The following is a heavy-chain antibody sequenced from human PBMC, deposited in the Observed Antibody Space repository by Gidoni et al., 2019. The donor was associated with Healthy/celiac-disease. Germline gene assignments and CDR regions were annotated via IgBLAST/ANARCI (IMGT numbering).Heavy chain of an antibody. D-gene: IGHD5-12*01. CDR3: ARGSPVDIVATIPSDYYYGMDV. Sequence: EVQLVESGGGVVRPGGALRLDCAASGFTCDDYGRSWGRQGPGKGLDWFSGINWNGGSTGYAASVKGRFTISRDNSKNSLYLQMNSLRAEDTALYYCARGSPVDIVATIPSDYYYGMDVWGQGTTVTVSS. CDR1: GFTCDDYG. V-gene: IGHV3-20*04. J-gene: IGHJ6*02. CDR2: INWNGGST.